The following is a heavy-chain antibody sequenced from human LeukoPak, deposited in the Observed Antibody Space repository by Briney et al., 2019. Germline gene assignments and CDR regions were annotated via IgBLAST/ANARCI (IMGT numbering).Heavy chain of an antibody. CDR3: ARQYYDSTGYYYFDY. J-gene: IGHJ4*02. V-gene: IGHV4-39*01. Sequence: SETLSLTCSVSGGSITGSSYYWAWIRQPPGKGLEWIGSMYYSGSTYYNSSLKSRVTISEDTSKNQFSLKLTSATAADTAVYYCARQYYDSTGYYYFDYWGQGTLVTVSS. CDR2: MYYSGST. D-gene: IGHD3-22*01. CDR1: GGSITGSSYY.